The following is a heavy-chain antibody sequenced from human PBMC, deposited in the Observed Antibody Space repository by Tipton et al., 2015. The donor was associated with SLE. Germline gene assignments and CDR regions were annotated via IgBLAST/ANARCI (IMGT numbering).Heavy chain of an antibody. J-gene: IGHJ4*02. CDR3: ARVANWGLFDY. D-gene: IGHD7-27*01. CDR1: GGSFSGYY. V-gene: IGHV4-34*01. Sequence: TLSLTCAVYGGSFSGYYWSWIRQPPGKGLEWIGEINHSGSTNYNPSLKSRVTISVDTSKNQLSLKLSSVTAADTAVYYCARVANWGLFDYWGQGTLVTVSS. CDR2: INHSGST.